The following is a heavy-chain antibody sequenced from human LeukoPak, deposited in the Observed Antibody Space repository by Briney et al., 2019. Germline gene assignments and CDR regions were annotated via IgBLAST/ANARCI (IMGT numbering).Heavy chain of an antibody. D-gene: IGHD4-17*01. J-gene: IGHJ3*02. CDR3: ATGRLDFGDHEAFDI. CDR2: IIPILDIT. V-gene: IGHV1-69*04. Sequence: SVKVSCKASGGTFSSYAISWVRQAPGQGLECMGRIIPILDITNYAQKFQGRVTITADKSTSTAYMELSSLRSEDTAVFYCATGRLDFGDHEAFDIWGQGTMVTVSS. CDR1: GGTFSSYA.